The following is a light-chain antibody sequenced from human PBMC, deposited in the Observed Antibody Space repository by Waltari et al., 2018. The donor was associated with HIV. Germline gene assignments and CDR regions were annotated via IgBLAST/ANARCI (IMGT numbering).Light chain of an antibody. CDR3: SSYTKGTSLRV. V-gene: IGLV2-14*01. Sequence: QSALTQPASVSGSPGQSITISCTGTSSDVGGYDYVSWYQQHPGKAPKLMISDVSNRPSGVSNRFAGSKSGTTASLTISGLQAEDEADYYCSSYTKGTSLRVVGTGTTVTVL. CDR1: SSDVGGYDY. CDR2: DVS. J-gene: IGLJ1*01.